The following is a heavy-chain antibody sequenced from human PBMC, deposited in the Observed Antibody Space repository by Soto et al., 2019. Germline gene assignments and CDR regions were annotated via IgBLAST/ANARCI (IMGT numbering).Heavy chain of an antibody. Sequence: PGGSLRLSCPASGFTVSSNYMSWVRQAPGKGLEWISVIFAGGTTYYADPVKGRFTISRDNSKNTLYLQMNSLRVEDTAVYYCAIYINYYYYHGMGVWGQGTTVTVSS. D-gene: IGHD2-15*01. CDR1: GFTVSSNY. J-gene: IGHJ6*02. V-gene: IGHV3-53*01. CDR2: IFAGGTT. CDR3: AIYINYYYYHGMGV.